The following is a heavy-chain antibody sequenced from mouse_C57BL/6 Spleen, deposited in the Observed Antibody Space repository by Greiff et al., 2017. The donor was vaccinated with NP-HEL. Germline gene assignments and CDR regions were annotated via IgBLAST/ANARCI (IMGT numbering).Heavy chain of an antibody. CDR3: ARRTGPFDY. CDR1: GYTFTSYW. V-gene: IGHV1-55*01. D-gene: IGHD4-1*01. CDR2: IYPGSGST. J-gene: IGHJ2*01. Sequence: QVQLKESGAELVKPGASVKMSCKASGYTFTSYWITWVKQRPGQGLEWIGDIYPGSGSTNYNEKFKSKATLTVDTSSSTAYMQLSSLTSEDSAVYYCARRTGPFDYWGQGTTLTVSS.